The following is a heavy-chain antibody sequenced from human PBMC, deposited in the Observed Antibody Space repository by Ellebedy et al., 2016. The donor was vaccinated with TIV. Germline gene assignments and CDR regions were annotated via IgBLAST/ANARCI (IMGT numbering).Heavy chain of an antibody. CDR1: GYRFTGYW. J-gene: IGHJ4*02. V-gene: IGHV5-51*01. Sequence: GESLKISCQGSGYRFTGYWIGWVRQMPEKGLEWMGIIFPGESDTRNSPSFQGQVTISADKSTATAYLQWTSLTASDSAMYYCARGSWREVSTWFENWGQGTLVTVSS. CDR3: ARGSWREVSTWFEN. D-gene: IGHD3-16*02. CDR2: IFPGESDT.